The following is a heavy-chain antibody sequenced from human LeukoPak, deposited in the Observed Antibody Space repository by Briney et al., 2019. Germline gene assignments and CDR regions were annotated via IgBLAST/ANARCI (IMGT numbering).Heavy chain of an antibody. CDR3: ARASNYDFWSDYYPIDY. CDR2: INASNGNT. V-gene: IGHV1-3*01. Sequence: GASVKVSCKASGYTFTSYAMHWVRQAPGQRLEWMGWINASNGNTKYSQKFQGRVTITRDTSASTAYMELSSLRSEDTAVYYCARASNYDFWSDYYPIDYWGQGTLVTVSS. D-gene: IGHD3-3*01. J-gene: IGHJ4*02. CDR1: GYTFTSYA.